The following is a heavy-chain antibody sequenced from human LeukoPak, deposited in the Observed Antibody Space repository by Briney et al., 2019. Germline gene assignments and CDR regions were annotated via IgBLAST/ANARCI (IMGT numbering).Heavy chain of an antibody. V-gene: IGHV1-18*01. CDR1: GYIFNTYG. CDR3: ARGYYCSSTSCSVSYGMDV. J-gene: IGHJ6*02. CDR2: ITTYTGNT. D-gene: IGHD2-2*01. Sequence: ASVKVSCKASGYIFNTYGIIWVRQAPGQGLEWMGWITTYTGNTNYAQKFQARVTVTADTSTSTVYMELRSLRSDDTAVYYCARGYYCSSTSCSVSYGMDVWGQGTTVTVSS.